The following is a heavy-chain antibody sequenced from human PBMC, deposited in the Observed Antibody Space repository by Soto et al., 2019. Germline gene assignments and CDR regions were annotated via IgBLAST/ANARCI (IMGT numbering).Heavy chain of an antibody. D-gene: IGHD6-19*01. J-gene: IGHJ4*02. V-gene: IGHV4-4*02. CDR1: GVSIGSNYY. CDR3: ARSLGWYAIDY. Sequence: QVLLQESGPGLVQPSGTLSLSCVVSGVSIGSNYYWGWVRQPPGKGLEWLGDMSHIGSVNYNPSLKTRGTISMYKSQNQFSLKLDSVTAADTAVYYCARSLGWYAIDYWGQGTLVIVSS. CDR2: MSHIGSV.